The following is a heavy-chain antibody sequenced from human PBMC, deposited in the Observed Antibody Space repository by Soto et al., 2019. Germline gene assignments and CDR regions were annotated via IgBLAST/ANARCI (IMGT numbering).Heavy chain of an antibody. CDR2: ITSSSDTI. V-gene: IGHV3-48*01. CDR1: GFTFSSFH. J-gene: IGHJ4*02. Sequence: PGGSLRLSCAASGFTFSSFHMNWVRQAPGRGLEWVAYITSSSDTIYYSDSVKGRFTISRDNSKNTLYLQMSSLRAEDTAVYYCARVPSSSCHYFDYWGQGTLVTVSS. D-gene: IGHD6-13*01. CDR3: ARVPSSSCHYFDY.